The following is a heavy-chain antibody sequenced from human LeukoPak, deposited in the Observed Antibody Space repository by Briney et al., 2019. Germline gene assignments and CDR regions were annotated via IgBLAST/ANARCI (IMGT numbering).Heavy chain of an antibody. CDR3: GGGRGYSNIDY. CDR1: GGTFSSYA. D-gene: IGHD5-18*01. J-gene: IGHJ4*02. V-gene: IGHV1-69*05. CDR2: IIPIFGTA. Sequence: SVKVSCKASGGTFSSYAISWVRQAPEQGLERMGGIIPIFGTANYAQKFQGRVTITTDESTSTAYMELSSLRSEDTAVYYCGGGRGYSNIDYWGQETLVTVSS.